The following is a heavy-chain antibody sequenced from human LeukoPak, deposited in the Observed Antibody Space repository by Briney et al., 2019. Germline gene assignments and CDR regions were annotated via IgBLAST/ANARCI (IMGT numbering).Heavy chain of an antibody. J-gene: IGHJ4*02. Sequence: QPGGSLRLSCAASGFTFSTYWMTWVRQAPGKGLEWVANIKQDGSAKYYVDSLRGRFSISRDNVKNSLFLQMNSLSAEDTAVYYCARCPCDSTGYYSVPSHLDYWGQGTLVTVSS. CDR3: ARCPCDSTGYYSVPSHLDY. CDR2: IKQDGSAK. D-gene: IGHD3-22*01. CDR1: GFTFSTYW. V-gene: IGHV3-7*01.